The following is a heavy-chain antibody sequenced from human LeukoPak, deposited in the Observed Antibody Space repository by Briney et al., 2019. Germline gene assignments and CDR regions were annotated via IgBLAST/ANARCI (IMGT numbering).Heavy chain of an antibody. CDR1: GGSISTSNYY. V-gene: IGHV4-39*07. CDR2: IFYSGST. CDR3: ARYHLVVVPAARGNWFDP. Sequence: SETLSLTCTVSGGSISTSNYYWGWIRQPPGKGLEWIGNIFYSGSTYYSPSLKSRVTISVDTSKNQFSLKLSSVTAADTAVYYCARYHLVVVPAARGNWFDPWGQGTLVTVSS. J-gene: IGHJ5*02. D-gene: IGHD2-2*01.